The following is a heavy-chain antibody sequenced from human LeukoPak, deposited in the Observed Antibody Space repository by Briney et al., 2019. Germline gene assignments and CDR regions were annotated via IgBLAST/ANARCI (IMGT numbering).Heavy chain of an antibody. J-gene: IGHJ4*02. CDR3: ARGQQWRDFDY. CDR2: IDTSGST. CDR1: GGSISSYC. V-gene: IGHV4-4*07. Sequence: SETLSLTCTVSGGSISSYCWSWIRQPAGEGLEWIGRIDTSGSTSYNPSLKSRVTMSVDTSKNQFSLKLISLTAADTAVYFCARGQQWRDFDYWGQGTPVTVSS. D-gene: IGHD6-19*01.